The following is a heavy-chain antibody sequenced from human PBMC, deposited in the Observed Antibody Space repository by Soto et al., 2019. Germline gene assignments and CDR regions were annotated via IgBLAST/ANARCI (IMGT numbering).Heavy chain of an antibody. CDR2: IYNPGSTA. Sequence: TSETLSLSCAASGFTFSSYWMHWVRQAPGKGLVWVARIYNPGSTASYADSVKGRFTISRDNAKNTLYLQMSSLTVEDTAVFYCVRGNTGYGNFDYWGQGILVTVSS. CDR3: VRGNTGYGNFDY. V-gene: IGHV3-74*01. D-gene: IGHD5-12*01. CDR1: GFTFSSYW. J-gene: IGHJ4*02.